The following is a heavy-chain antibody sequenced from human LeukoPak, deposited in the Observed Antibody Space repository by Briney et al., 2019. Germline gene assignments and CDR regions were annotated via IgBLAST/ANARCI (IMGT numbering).Heavy chain of an antibody. Sequence: GRSLRLSCAASGFPFSDYAMHWFRQAPGRGLEWVAVISFGSNNKYYADSVKGRFTISRDNSRNTLYLQMNSLRAEDTAVYYCARKTDTSGSGDYWGQGTLVTVSS. CDR1: GFPFSDYA. D-gene: IGHD3-22*01. CDR2: ISFGSNNK. CDR3: ARKTDTSGSGDY. V-gene: IGHV3-30*14. J-gene: IGHJ4*02.